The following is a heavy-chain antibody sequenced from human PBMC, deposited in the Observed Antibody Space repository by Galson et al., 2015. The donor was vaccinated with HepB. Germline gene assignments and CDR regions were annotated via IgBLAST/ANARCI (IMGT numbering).Heavy chain of an antibody. CDR1: GYTFTSYY. V-gene: IGHV1-46*04. J-gene: IGHJ2*01. Sequence: SVKVSCKASGYTFTSYYMHWVRQAPGQGLEWMGIINPSGGSTSYAQKLQGRVTMTRDTSTSTVYMELSSLRSEDTAVYYCARAGYITMIRGWYFDLWGRGTLVTVSS. CDR3: ARAGYITMIRGWYFDL. CDR2: INPSGGST. D-gene: IGHD3-22*01.